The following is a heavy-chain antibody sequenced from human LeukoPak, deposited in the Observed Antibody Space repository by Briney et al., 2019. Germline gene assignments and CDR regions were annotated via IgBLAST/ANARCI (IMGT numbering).Heavy chain of an antibody. CDR1: GGSLSDYY. CDR3: ARIPLKFLEPFDI. J-gene: IGHJ3*02. Sequence: PSETLSLTCAVYGGSLSDYYWSWIRQAPGKGLEWIGEISHRGRTNSNPSFHSRIYMSVDTSKNQVSLALNSVTAADTAVYFCARIPLKFLEPFDIWGQGTMVTVSS. D-gene: IGHD3-3*01. CDR2: ISHRGRT. V-gene: IGHV4-34*01.